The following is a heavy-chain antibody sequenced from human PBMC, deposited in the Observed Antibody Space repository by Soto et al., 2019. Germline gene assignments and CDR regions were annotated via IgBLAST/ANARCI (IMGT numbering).Heavy chain of an antibody. D-gene: IGHD2-2*02. CDR1: GFTFSSYS. CDR3: ARDLGYCSSTSCYTDYYYYGMDV. CDR2: ISSSSSYI. Sequence: GGSLRLSCAASGFTFSSYSRNWVRQAPGKGLEWVSSISSSSSYIYYADSVKGRFTISRDNAKNSLYLQMNSLRAEDTAVYYCARDLGYCSSTSCYTDYYYYGMDVWGQGTTVTVSS. J-gene: IGHJ6*02. V-gene: IGHV3-21*01.